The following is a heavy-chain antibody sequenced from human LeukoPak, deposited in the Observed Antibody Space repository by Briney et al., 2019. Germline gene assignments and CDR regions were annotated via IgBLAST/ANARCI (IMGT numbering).Heavy chain of an antibody. CDR1: GGTFSSYA. D-gene: IGHD5-12*01. CDR3: ARAVWSGYDPSNGMDV. J-gene: IGHJ6*04. CDR2: IIPIFGTA. V-gene: IGHV1-69*13. Sequence: SVKVSCKASGGTFSSYAICWVRQAPGQGLEWMGGIIPIFGTANYAQKFQGRVTITADESTSTAYMELSSLRSEDTAVYYCARAVWSGYDPSNGMDVWGKGTTVTVSS.